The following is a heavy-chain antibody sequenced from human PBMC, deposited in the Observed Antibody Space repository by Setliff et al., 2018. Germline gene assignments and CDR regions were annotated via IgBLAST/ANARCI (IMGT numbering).Heavy chain of an antibody. CDR1: GYSFTSYW. D-gene: IGHD3-22*01. V-gene: IGHV5-51*01. CDR3: ARYDSSGYHYYYGMDV. CDR2: IYPGDSDT. Sequence: GESLKISCKGSGYSFTSYWIGWVRQMPGKGLEWMGIIYPGDSDTRYSPSFQGQVTISADKSISTAYLQWSSLKASDTAMHYCARYDSSGYHYYYGMDVWGQGTTVTVSS. J-gene: IGHJ6*02.